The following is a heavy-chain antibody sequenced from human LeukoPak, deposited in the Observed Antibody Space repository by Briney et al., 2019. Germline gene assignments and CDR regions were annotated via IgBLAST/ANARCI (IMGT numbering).Heavy chain of an antibody. CDR2: IYYSGST. CDR3: ARGKGLWFGEFQSAFDI. V-gene: IGHV4-59*01. D-gene: IGHD3-10*01. CDR1: GGSISSYY. J-gene: IGHJ3*02. Sequence: PSETLSLTCTVSGGSISSYYWSWIRQPPGKGLEWIGYIYYSGSTNYNPSLKSRVTMSVDTSKNQFSLKLSSVTAADTAVYYCARGKGLWFGEFQSAFDIWGQGTMVTVSS.